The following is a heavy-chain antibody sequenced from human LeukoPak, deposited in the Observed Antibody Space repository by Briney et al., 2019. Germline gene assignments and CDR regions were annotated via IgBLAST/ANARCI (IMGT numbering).Heavy chain of an antibody. V-gene: IGHV3-53*01. Sequence: GGSLRLSCAASGFTVSSNYMSWVRQAPGKGLEWVSVIYSGGSTYYADSVKGRFTISRDNSKNTLYLQMNSLRAEDTAVYYCARGHYYYDSSGYLRDYDAFDTWGQGTMVTVSS. D-gene: IGHD3-22*01. CDR2: IYSGGST. CDR3: ARGHYYYDSSGYLRDYDAFDT. J-gene: IGHJ3*02. CDR1: GFTVSSNY.